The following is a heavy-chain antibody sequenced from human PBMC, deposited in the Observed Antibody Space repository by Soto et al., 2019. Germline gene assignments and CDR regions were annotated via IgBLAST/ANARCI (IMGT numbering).Heavy chain of an antibody. V-gene: IGHV4-39*01. CDR3: ARLRISGLYWDSSGYYPEAARQ. D-gene: IGHD3-22*01. J-gene: IGHJ4*02. CDR2: FYYSGST. Sequence: PSETLSLTCTVSGGSISSNSYFWGWIRQPPGKGLEWIGSFYYSGSTYYNPSLKSRVTISVDTSENQFSLKLTSVTAADTAVYYCARLRISGLYWDSSGYYPEAARQWGQGTLVTVS. CDR1: GGSISSNSYF.